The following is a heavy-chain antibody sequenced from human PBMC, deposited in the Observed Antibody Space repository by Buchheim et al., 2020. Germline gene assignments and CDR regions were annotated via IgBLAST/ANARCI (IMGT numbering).Heavy chain of an antibody. D-gene: IGHD3-3*01. V-gene: IGHV1-46*03. CDR3: TRDNGAWSFDY. CDR1: GNTVTTDF. J-gene: IGHJ4*02. Sequence: HVQLVQSGAELKKPGASVKVSCKASGNTVTTDFVHWVRQAPGQGLEWMGRIDPRGVSTIYAQKLQGRVTLTGDISTTTHYMELNSLTSEDMAVYFCTRDNGAWSFDYWGQGTL. CDR2: IDPRGVST.